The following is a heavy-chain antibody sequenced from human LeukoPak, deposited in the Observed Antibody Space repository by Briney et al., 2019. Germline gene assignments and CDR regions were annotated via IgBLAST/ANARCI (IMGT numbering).Heavy chain of an antibody. CDR2: INWNGGRS. Sequence: GGSLRLSCAASGFTLDDYGMSWVRPAAGKGREWVSGINWNGGRSAYAGSVKGRFTISRDNAKNPLYLQMNSRRAEDTALYYCAREGYSSGWYSPYFDYWGQGTLVTVSS. D-gene: IGHD6-19*01. J-gene: IGHJ4*02. V-gene: IGHV3-20*04. CDR3: AREGYSSGWYSPYFDY. CDR1: GFTLDDYG.